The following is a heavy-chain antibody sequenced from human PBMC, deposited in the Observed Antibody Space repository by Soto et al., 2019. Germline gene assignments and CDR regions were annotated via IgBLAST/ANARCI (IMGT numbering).Heavy chain of an antibody. V-gene: IGHV3-48*03. D-gene: IGHD3-3*01. CDR1: GFTFSSYE. CDR2: ISSSGSTI. Sequence: GSLRLSCAASGFTFSSYEMNWVRQAPGKGLEWVSYISSSGSTIYYADSVKGRFTISRDNAKNSLYLQMNSLRAEDTAVYYCATQSSNYDFWSEWGVWGQGTTVTVSS. CDR3: ATQSSNYDFWSEWGV. J-gene: IGHJ6*02.